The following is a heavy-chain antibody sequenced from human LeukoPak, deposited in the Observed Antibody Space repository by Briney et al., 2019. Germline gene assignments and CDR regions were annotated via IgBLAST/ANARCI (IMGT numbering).Heavy chain of an antibody. CDR2: VHHSGSG. Sequence: SETLSLTCSVSGASISSYYWSWIRQPPGKGLDWIGYVHHSGSGNYNPSLKCRVTMSVDMSKNQFSLKLSSVTAADTAMYFCARHRAGYTTSWFFWGQGTMVIVSS. V-gene: IGHV4-59*08. D-gene: IGHD5-24*01. CDR1: GASISSYY. CDR3: ARHRAGYTTSWFF. J-gene: IGHJ3*01.